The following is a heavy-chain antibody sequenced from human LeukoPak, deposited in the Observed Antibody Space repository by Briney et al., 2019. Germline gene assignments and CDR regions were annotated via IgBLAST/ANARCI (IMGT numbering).Heavy chain of an antibody. V-gene: IGHV3-30*09. D-gene: IGHD3-10*01. CDR3: ARDPFYRIYGYLDY. CDR1: GFTLGTYD. CDR2: ISKDGGDE. J-gene: IGHJ4*02. Sequence: GGSLRLSRAASGFTLGTYDMYWVRQAPGKGLEWVALISKDGGDEHYADSVKGRFAISRDNYKNTLYLQMNTLRPEDTAVYYCARDPFYRIYGYLDYWGQGTMVTVSS.